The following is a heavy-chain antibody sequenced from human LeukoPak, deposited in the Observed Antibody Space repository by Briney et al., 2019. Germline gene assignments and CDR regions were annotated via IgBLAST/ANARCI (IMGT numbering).Heavy chain of an antibody. J-gene: IGHJ2*01. V-gene: IGHV4-30-4*08. CDR1: GGSISSGDYY. CDR2: IYYSGST. D-gene: IGHD4-23*01. Sequence: PSRTLSLTCTVSGGSISSGDYYLSWIRQPPGKGLEWIGYIYYSGSTYYNPSLKSRVTISVDTSKNQFSLKLSSVTAADTAVYYCARGRKTYGGKPHWYFDLWGRGTLVTVSS. CDR3: ARGRKTYGGKPHWYFDL.